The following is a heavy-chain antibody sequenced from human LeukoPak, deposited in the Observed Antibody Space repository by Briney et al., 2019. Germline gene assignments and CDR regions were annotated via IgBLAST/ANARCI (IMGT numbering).Heavy chain of an antibody. Sequence: ASVKVSCKASGYTFTSYYMHWVRQAPGQGLEWMGIINPSGGSTSYAQKFQGRVTMTTDTSTSTAYMELRSLRSDDTAVYYCARDPRGVDEVYAFDIWGQGTMVTVSS. J-gene: IGHJ3*02. CDR3: ARDPRGVDEVYAFDI. V-gene: IGHV1-46*01. CDR2: INPSGGST. CDR1: GYTFTSYY. D-gene: IGHD2-8*01.